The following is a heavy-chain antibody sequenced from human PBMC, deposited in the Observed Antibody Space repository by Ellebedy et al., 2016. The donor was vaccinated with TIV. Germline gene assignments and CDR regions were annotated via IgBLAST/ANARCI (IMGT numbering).Heavy chain of an antibody. V-gene: IGHV3-7*03. CDR1: GFTFTDYW. Sequence: GGSLRLSCVASGFTFTDYWMRWVWHVAGKGLEWVSNVSQDGSEKYYVDSVKGRFSVSRDNAKNSVYLQMNHLRAEDTAVYYCTTPYYYGSGSYFLWGQGTLVTVYS. CDR2: VSQDGSEK. CDR3: TTPYYYGSGSYFL. J-gene: IGHJ4*02. D-gene: IGHD3-10*01.